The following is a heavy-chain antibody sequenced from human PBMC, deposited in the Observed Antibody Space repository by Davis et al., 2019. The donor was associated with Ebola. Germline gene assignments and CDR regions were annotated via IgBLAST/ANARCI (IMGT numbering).Heavy chain of an antibody. V-gene: IGHV5-51*01. CDR3: ARLNPLEGYDSSSPDWTYYYYGMDV. CDR2: IYPGDSDT. J-gene: IGHJ6*02. D-gene: IGHD6-6*01. CDR1: GYSFTSYW. Sequence: PGGSLRLSCKGSGYSFTSYWIGWVRQMPGKGLEWMGIIYPGDSDTRYSPSFQGQVTISADKSISTAYLQWSSLKASDTAMYYCARLNPLEGYDSSSPDWTYYYYGMDVWGQGTTVTVSS.